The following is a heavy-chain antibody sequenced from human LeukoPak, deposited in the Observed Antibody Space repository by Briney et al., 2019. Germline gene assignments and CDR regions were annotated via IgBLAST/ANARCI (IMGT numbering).Heavy chain of an antibody. CDR3: ARRLLAAAGHFQH. D-gene: IGHD6-13*01. J-gene: IGHJ1*01. CDR1: GYTFTTYD. V-gene: IGHV1-8*01. CDR2: MNPNNGNT. Sequence: ASVKVSCKASGYTFTTYDINWVRQAAGQGPEWMGWMNPNNGNTGSPQKFQGRVTMTRNTSISTAYMELSSLRSEDTAVYYCARRLLAAAGHFQHWGQGTVVSVSS.